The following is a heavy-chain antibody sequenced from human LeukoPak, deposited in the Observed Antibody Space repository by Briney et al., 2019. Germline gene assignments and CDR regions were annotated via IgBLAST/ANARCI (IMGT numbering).Heavy chain of an antibody. CDR2: IYSGGNT. CDR1: GFTVSVNY. J-gene: IGHJ4*02. CDR3: ARKTDSGGQGDY. D-gene: IGHD3-22*01. V-gene: IGHV3-66*01. Sequence: PGGSLRLSCAAFGFTVSVNYMSWVRQAPGKGLECVSVIYSGGNTYYADSVEGRFTISRDNSKNTLCLQMNSLRAEDTAVYYCARKTDSGGQGDYWGPGTLVTVSS.